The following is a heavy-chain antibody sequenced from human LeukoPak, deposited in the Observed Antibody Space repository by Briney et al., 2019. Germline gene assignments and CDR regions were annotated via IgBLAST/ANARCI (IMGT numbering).Heavy chain of an antibody. D-gene: IGHD3-10*01. CDR3: ARHRGEYYYYYMDV. V-gene: IGHV4-39*01. CDR1: GGSISSSSYY. CDR2: IYSSGSS. J-gene: IGHJ6*03. Sequence: SETLSLTCTVSGGSISSSSYYWGWIRQPPGKGLEWIGSIYSSGSSYYNPSLKSRVTISVDTSKNQFSLKLSSVTAADTAVYYCARHRGEYYYYYMDVWGKGTTVTVSS.